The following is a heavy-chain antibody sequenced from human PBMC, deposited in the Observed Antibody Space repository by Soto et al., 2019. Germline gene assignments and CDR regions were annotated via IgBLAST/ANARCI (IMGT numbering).Heavy chain of an antibody. CDR1: GFTFSSYW. D-gene: IGHD4-4*01. CDR3: ARDSRNALDY. Sequence: EVQLVESGGGLVQPGGSLRLSCAASGFTFSSYWMHWARQAPGKGLVRVSRINIDGSSTRYADSVKGRFTISRDNAKNTLYLQMNSVRAEDTAVYYCARDSRNALDYWGQGNLVTVSS. CDR2: INIDGSST. J-gene: IGHJ4*02. V-gene: IGHV3-74*01.